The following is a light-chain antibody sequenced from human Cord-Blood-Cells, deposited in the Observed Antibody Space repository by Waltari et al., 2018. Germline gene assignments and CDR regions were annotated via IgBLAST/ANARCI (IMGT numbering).Light chain of an antibody. V-gene: IGKV1-39*01. Sequence: QTPQSPSSLSASAGDRVTIPCRASQSISSNLNLYQQKPGKAPKPPIYAASSLQSGVPSRFSGSGSGTDFTLTISSLQPEDFSTYYCEQSYSTPLTFGGGTKVEIK. CDR1: QSISSN. J-gene: IGKJ4*01. CDR2: AAS. CDR3: EQSYSTPLT.